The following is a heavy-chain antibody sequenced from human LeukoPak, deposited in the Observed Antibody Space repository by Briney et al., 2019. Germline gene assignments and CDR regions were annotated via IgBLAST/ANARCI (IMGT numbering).Heavy chain of an antibody. CDR1: GGSFSGYY. V-gene: IGHV4-34*01. CDR3: ARVKDYGDYVDY. CDR2: INHSGST. J-gene: IGHJ4*02. D-gene: IGHD4-17*01. Sequence: PSETLSLTCAVYGGSFSGYYWSWIRQPPGKGLEWIGEINHSGSTNYNPSLKSRVTISVDTSKNQFSLKLSSVTAADTAVYYCARVKDYGDYVDYWGQGTLVTVSS.